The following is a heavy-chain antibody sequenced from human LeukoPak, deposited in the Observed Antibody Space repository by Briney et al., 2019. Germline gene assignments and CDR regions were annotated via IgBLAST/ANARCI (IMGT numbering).Heavy chain of an antibody. Sequence: SETLSLTCTVSGGSISTYYWSWIRQPPGKGLEWIGYIYYSGSTNKDPSLKSRVTISVDTSKNQFSLKLSSVTAADTAVYYCARVDSSNWYDSRGYFDQWGQGTLVIVSS. CDR3: ARVDSSNWYDSRGYFDQ. CDR1: GGSISTYY. J-gene: IGHJ4*02. CDR2: IYYSGST. D-gene: IGHD6-13*01. V-gene: IGHV4-59*01.